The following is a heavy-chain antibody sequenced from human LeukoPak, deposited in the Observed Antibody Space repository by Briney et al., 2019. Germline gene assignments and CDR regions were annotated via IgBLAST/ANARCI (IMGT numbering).Heavy chain of an antibody. V-gene: IGHV5-51*01. Sequence: GEPLKISCKGSGYRFNNYWIGWVRQMPGKGLEWMGIIYPGDSDTRYSPSFQGQVTISADKSISTAYLQWSSLKASDTAMYYCARRYYYGSGSYGMDVWGQGTTVTVSS. J-gene: IGHJ6*02. D-gene: IGHD3-10*01. CDR1: GYRFNNYW. CDR2: IYPGDSDT. CDR3: ARRYYYGSGSYGMDV.